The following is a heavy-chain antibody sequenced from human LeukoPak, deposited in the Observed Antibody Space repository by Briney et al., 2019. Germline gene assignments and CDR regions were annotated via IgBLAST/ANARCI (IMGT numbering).Heavy chain of an antibody. J-gene: IGHJ6*02. CDR2: ISSSSSYI. CDR1: GFTFSSYS. Sequence: GGSLRLSCAASGFTFSSYSMNWVRQAPGKGLEWVSSISSSSSYIYYADSVKGRFTISRDNAKNSLYLQMNSLRAEDTAVYYCARDRGPYCSSTSCYYYYYGMDVWSQGTTVTVSS. CDR3: ARDRGPYCSSTSCYYYYYGMDV. D-gene: IGHD2-2*01. V-gene: IGHV3-21*01.